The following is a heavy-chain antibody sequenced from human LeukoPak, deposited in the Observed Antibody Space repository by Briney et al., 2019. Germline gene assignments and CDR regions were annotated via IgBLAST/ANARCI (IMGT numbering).Heavy chain of an antibody. V-gene: IGHV3-21*01. CDR1: GFTFSIYA. D-gene: IGHD5/OR15-5a*01. J-gene: IGHJ4*02. CDR3: ARDVSYYFDY. CDR2: ISSSSSYI. Sequence: GGSLRLSCAASGFTFSIYAMSWVRQAPGKGLEWVSSISSSSSYIYYADSVKGRFTISRDNAKNSLYLQMNSLRAEDTAVYYCARDVSYYFDYWGQGTLVTVSS.